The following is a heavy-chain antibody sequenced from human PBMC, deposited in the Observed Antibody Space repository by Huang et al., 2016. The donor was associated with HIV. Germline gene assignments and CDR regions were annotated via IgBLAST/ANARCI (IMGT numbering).Heavy chain of an antibody. CDR1: GYTFTKYG. D-gene: IGHD3-22*01. V-gene: IGHV1-18*01. J-gene: IGHJ4*02. Sequence: QVQLVQSGAEVKKPGASVKVSCKASGYTFTKYGISWVRQAPGQGLEWVGWIIAHTGNTYYAQRFQGRVTLTTDTSTSTAYMELRTLRSDDTAIFYCARDFKVYYDSSGRHAFWGQGTLVTVSS. CDR2: IIAHTGNT. CDR3: ARDFKVYYDSSGRHAF.